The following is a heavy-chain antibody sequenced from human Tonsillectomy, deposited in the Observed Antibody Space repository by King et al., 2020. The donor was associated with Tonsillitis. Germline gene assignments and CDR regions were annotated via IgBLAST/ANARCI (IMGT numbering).Heavy chain of an antibody. Sequence: QLVQSGAEVKKPGSSVKVSCNASGGTLSNYTISWVRQAPGQGLDWMGGIIPIFGIEKYAQKFQGRVAITADEATRTAYMELSSLRSEDTAVYYCARDRRDCTNGVCSYAYYYYMDVWGKGTTVTVSS. J-gene: IGHJ6*03. CDR3: ARDRRDCTNGVCSYAYYYYMDV. CDR2: IIPIFGIE. V-gene: IGHV1-69*01. D-gene: IGHD2-8*01. CDR1: GGTLSNYT.